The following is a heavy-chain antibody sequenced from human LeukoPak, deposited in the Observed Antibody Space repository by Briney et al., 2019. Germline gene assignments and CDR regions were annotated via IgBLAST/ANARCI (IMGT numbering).Heavy chain of an antibody. J-gene: IGHJ4*02. Sequence: GGSLRLSCAASGFTFGSYRMNWVRQAPGKGLEWVSFISSSSGTIYYADSVKGRFTISRDNAKNSLYLQMNSLRAEDTAVYYCARDEYSGSFDYWGQGTLVTVSS. V-gene: IGHV3-48*01. CDR3: ARDEYSGSFDY. CDR2: ISSSSGTI. CDR1: GFTFGSYR. D-gene: IGHD5-12*01.